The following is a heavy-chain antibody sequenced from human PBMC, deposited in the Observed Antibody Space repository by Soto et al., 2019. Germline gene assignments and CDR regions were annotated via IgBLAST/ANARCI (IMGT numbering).Heavy chain of an antibody. CDR1: GFTFSSYA. Sequence: EVQLLESGGGLVQPGGSLRLSCAASGFTFSSYAMSWVRQAPGKGLEWVSAISGSGGSTYYADSVKDRFTISRDNSKNTVYLQMNGLRAEDTAVYYCARGGSRRLQLLFVFDSWGQGTLVTVSS. J-gene: IGHJ4*02. CDR2: ISGSGGST. V-gene: IGHV3-23*01. D-gene: IGHD1-1*01. CDR3: ARGGSRRLQLLFVFDS.